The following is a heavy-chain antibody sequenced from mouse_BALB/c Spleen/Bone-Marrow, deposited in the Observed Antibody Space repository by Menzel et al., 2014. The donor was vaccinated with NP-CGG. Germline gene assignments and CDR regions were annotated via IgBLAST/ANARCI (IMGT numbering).Heavy chain of an antibody. D-gene: IGHD1-1*01. CDR1: GFTFSSYI. J-gene: IGHJ4*01. V-gene: IGHV5-12-2*01. CDR2: ISNGGGST. Sequence: EVKLVESGGGLVQPGGSLKLSCAASGFTFSSYIMSWVRQTPEKRLEWVAYISNGGGSTHYPDTVKGRFTISRDNAKNALYMQMIILKSKNTAMYYCARHPIYYYGSSWVNYAMDYWGQGTSVTVSS. CDR3: ARHPIYYYGSSWVNYAMDY.